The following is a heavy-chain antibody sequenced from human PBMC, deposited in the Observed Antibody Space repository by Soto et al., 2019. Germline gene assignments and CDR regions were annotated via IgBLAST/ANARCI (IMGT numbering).Heavy chain of an antibody. CDR1: GDSITGDNW. V-gene: IGHV4-4*02. J-gene: IGHJ6*02. Sequence: SETLSLTCALSGDSITGDNWLSWVRQPPGKGLEWIGEIHHSGATNYNPSLKSRVTISVDKSKNQFSLKLNSVTAADTAMFYCATQGFYRMGVWGRGTTVTVSS. CDR2: IHHSGAT. CDR3: ATQGFYRMGV.